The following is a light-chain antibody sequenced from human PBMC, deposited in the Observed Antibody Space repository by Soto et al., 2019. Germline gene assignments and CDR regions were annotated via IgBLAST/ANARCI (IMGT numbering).Light chain of an antibody. J-gene: IGKJ5*01. CDR3: QQRSNWPPVIT. V-gene: IGKV3-11*01. Sequence: EIVLTQSPATLSLSPGERATLSCRASQSFSSYLAWYQQKPGQAPSLLIYDASKRATGIPARFSGRGSGTDFPLAISSLEPEDFAVYYCQQRSNWPPVITFGQGTRLEIK. CDR2: DAS. CDR1: QSFSSY.